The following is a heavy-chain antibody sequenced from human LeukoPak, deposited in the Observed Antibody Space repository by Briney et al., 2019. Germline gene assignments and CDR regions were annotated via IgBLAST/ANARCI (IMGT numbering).Heavy chain of an antibody. CDR1: GYTFTAYY. J-gene: IGHJ5*02. D-gene: IGHD3-22*01. V-gene: IGHV1-18*04. CDR2: INGYNGNT. Sequence: ASVKVSCKASGYTFTAYYMHWVRQAPGQGLEWMGWINGYNGNTNYAQKFQGRVTMTTDTSTSTAYMELRSLRADDTAVYYCVRGTEDGWLSGEFDPWGQGTLVTVSS. CDR3: VRGTEDGWLSGEFDP.